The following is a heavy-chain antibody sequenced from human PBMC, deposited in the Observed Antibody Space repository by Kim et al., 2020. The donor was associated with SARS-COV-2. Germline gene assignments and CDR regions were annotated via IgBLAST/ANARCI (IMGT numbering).Heavy chain of an antibody. V-gene: IGHV4-34*01. D-gene: IGHD2-21*02. CDR2: T. CDR3: ARGGDAYYLDY. J-gene: IGHJ4*02. Sequence: TNYNRSLKSRVTISEDTSKKLFSLKLSSVTAADTAVYYCARGGDAYYLDYWGQGTLVTVSS.